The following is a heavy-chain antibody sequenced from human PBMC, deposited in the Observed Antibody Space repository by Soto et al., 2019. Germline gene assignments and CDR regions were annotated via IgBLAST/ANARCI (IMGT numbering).Heavy chain of an antibody. V-gene: IGHV4-59*01. Sequence: SETLSLTCTVSGGSISSYYWSWIRQPPGKGLEWIGYIYYSGSTNYNPSLKSRVTISVDTSKNQFSLKLSSVTAADTAVYYCARGPDIVVVPAAIGYYYYYMDVWGKGTTVTVSS. J-gene: IGHJ6*03. CDR1: GGSISSYY. D-gene: IGHD2-2*01. CDR2: IYYSGST. CDR3: ARGPDIVVVPAAIGYYYYYMDV.